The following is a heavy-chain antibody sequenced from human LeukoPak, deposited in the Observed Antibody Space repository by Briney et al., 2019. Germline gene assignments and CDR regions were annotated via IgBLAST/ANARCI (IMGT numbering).Heavy chain of an antibody. CDR2: ISSNGNNM. J-gene: IGHJ3*02. CDR3: ARDISGADDAFDI. Sequence: GRSLRLSCAASGFTFITHTMNWVRQAPGKGLEWVSAISSNGNNMYYADSAKGRFSISRDIAKNSLYLQMNSLKVEDTGVYYCARDISGADDAFDIWGQGTMVIVSS. V-gene: IGHV3-21*01. CDR1: GFTFITHT. D-gene: IGHD1-26*01.